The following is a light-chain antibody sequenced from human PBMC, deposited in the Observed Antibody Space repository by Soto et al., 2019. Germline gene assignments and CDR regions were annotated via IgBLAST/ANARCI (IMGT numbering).Light chain of an antibody. J-gene: IGKJ1*01. CDR1: QYVNTS. V-gene: IGKV3D-15*01. Sequence: EIVMTQSPATRSSSPGERVTLSCRASQYVNTSLAWYQHRPGQAPILLIYHTSTRAAGIPARFSASGSGTDFTLTISDVKNEDFALYDCHQRQSWPRTFGQGTKVDIK. CDR3: HQRQSWPRT. CDR2: HTS.